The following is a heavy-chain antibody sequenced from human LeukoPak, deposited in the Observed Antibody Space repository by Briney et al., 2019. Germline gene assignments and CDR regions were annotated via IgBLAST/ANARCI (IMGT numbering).Heavy chain of an antibody. V-gene: IGHV1-69*13. CDR1: GGTFSSYA. Sequence: GASVKVSCKASGGTFSSYAISWVRQAPGQGLEWMGGIIPIFGTANYAQKFQGRVTITADESTSTAYMELSSLRSEDTAVYYCARGSGTRRQTGNNYFDPWGQGTLVTVSS. D-gene: IGHD5-24*01. J-gene: IGHJ5*02. CDR3: ARGSGTRRQTGNNYFDP. CDR2: IIPIFGTA.